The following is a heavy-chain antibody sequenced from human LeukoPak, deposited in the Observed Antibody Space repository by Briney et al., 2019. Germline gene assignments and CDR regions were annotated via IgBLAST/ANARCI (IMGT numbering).Heavy chain of an antibody. D-gene: IGHD5-12*01. J-gene: IGHJ5*02. Sequence: GRSLRLSCAASGFTFSSYGMHWVRQAPGKGLEWVAVVWYDGSNKYYADSVKGRFTISRDNSKNTLYLQMNSLRDEDTAVYYCARDSGYHLGGGHNWFDPWGQGTLVTVSS. CDR3: ARDSGYHLGGGHNWFDP. CDR2: VWYDGSNK. V-gene: IGHV3-33*01. CDR1: GFTFSSYG.